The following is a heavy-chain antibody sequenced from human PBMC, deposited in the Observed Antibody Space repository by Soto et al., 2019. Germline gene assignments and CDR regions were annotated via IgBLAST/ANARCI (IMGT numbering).Heavy chain of an antibody. CDR2: IGGSGVST. D-gene: IGHD6-13*01. Sequence: EVQLLESGGGLVQPGGSLRLSCAASGFIFSSYAMSWVRQAPGKGLEWVSAIGGSGVSTYYADSVKGRFTISRDNSKTTLFLQMNSLRAEDTAVYYCAKKAVAAAGTSGYYFDYWGQGTLVTVSS. V-gene: IGHV3-23*01. CDR1: GFIFSSYA. CDR3: AKKAVAAAGTSGYYFDY. J-gene: IGHJ4*02.